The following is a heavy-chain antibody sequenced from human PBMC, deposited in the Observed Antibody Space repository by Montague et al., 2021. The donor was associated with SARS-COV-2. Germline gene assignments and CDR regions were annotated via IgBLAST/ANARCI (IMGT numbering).Heavy chain of an antibody. V-gene: IGHV3-48*03. Sequence: SLRLSCAASGFNFGVYEMNLVRQAPGKGLEWVSYINGGISFMYYADSVMGRFTISRDNAESSLYLQMNSLRAEDTGVYYYAPAVPVADDSWGQGTLVTGSS. D-gene: IGHD2-2*01. J-gene: IGHJ5*02. CDR1: GFNFGVYE. CDR2: INGGISFM. CDR3: APAVPVADDS.